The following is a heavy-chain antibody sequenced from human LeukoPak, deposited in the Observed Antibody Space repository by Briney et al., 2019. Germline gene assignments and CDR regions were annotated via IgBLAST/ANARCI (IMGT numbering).Heavy chain of an antibody. Sequence: SETLSLTCAVYGGSFSGYYWSWIRQPPGKGLEWIGEINHSGSTNYNPSLKSRVTISVDTSKNQFSLKLSSVAAADTAVYYCARGGRYDYVWGSYSDSLSLDYWGQGTLVTVSS. CDR2: INHSGST. CDR3: ARGGRYDYVWGSYSDSLSLDY. D-gene: IGHD3-16*01. V-gene: IGHV4-34*01. CDR1: GGSFSGYY. J-gene: IGHJ4*02.